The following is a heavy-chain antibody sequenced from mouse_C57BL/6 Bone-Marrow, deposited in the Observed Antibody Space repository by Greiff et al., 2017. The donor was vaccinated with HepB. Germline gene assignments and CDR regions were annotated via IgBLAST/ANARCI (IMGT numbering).Heavy chain of an antibody. J-gene: IGHJ2*01. CDR2: INPSSGYT. CDR1: GYTFTSYT. D-gene: IGHD1-1*01. Sequence: VQLQQSGAELARPGASVKMSCKASGYTFTSYTMHWVKQRPGQGLEWIGYINPSSGYTKYNQKFKDKATLTADKSSSTAYMQLSSLTSEDSAVYYCARGVLRSLFDYWGQGTTLTVSS. V-gene: IGHV1-4*01. CDR3: ARGVLRSLFDY.